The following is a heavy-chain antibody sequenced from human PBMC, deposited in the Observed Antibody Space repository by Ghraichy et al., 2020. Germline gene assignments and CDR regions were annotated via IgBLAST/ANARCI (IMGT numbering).Heavy chain of an antibody. CDR1: GFTFSSYW. Sequence: GGSLRLSCAVSGFTFSSYWMDWVRQAPGKGLEWVANINQDGSQRYYVDSVKGRFTISRDNAKNLMYLQMNSLSAEDTAVYFCSRSLDYWGQGTLVTVSS. CDR3: SRSLDY. V-gene: IGHV3-7*01. CDR2: INQDGSQR. J-gene: IGHJ4*02.